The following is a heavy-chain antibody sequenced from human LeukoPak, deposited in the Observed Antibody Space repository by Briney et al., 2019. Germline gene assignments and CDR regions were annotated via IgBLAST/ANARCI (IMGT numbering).Heavy chain of an antibody. CDR3: AREWGNKGFDY. D-gene: IGHD7-27*01. CDR1: GYTFTSYA. Sequence: ASVKVSCKASGYTFTSYAMNWVRQAPGQGLEWMGIINPSGGSTSYAQKFQGRVTMTRDTSTSTVYMELSSLRSEDTAVFYCAREWGNKGFDYWGQGTLVTVSS. J-gene: IGHJ4*02. CDR2: INPSGGST. V-gene: IGHV1-46*01.